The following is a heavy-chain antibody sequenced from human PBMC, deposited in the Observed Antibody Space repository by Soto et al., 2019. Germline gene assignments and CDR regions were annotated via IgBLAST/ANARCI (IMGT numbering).Heavy chain of an antibody. CDR3: ARDGEHIVVLPAAITYNWFDP. Sequence: GGSLRLSCAASGFTFSSYAMSWVRQAPGKGLEWVAVISYDGSNKYYADSVKGRFTISRDNSKNTLYLQMNSLRAEDTAVYYCARDGEHIVVLPAAITYNWFDPPAQRTLVTVSS. CDR2: ISYDGSNK. D-gene: IGHD2-2*01. V-gene: IGHV3-30-3*01. CDR1: GFTFSSYA. J-gene: IGHJ5*02.